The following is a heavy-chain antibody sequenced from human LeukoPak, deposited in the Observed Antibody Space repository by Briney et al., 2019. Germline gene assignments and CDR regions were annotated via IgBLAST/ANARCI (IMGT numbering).Heavy chain of an antibody. CDR3: AISYFIGTYYFDY. V-gene: IGHV1-2*02. J-gene: IGHJ4*02. CDR2: INPNSGGT. Sequence: ASVKVSCKASGYTSTGYYMHWVRQAPGQGLEWMGWINPNSGGTNYAQKFQGRVTMTRDTSISTAYMELSRLRSDDTAVYYCAISYFIGTYYFDYWGQGTLVTVSS. D-gene: IGHD2/OR15-2a*01. CDR1: GYTSTGYY.